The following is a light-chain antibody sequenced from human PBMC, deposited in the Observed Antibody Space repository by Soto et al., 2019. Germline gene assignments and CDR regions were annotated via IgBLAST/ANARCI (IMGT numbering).Light chain of an antibody. CDR3: QEYDNWPPEGP. Sequence: EIVLTQSPGTLSLSPGERATLSCRASQSLSSNYLAWYQQKPGQALRLLIYGASSRATGIPDRFSGSGSGTDFTLTISRLEPEDFAVYFCQEYDNWPPEGPFGQGTKVEI. J-gene: IGKJ1*01. CDR1: QSLSSNY. CDR2: GAS. V-gene: IGKV3-20*01.